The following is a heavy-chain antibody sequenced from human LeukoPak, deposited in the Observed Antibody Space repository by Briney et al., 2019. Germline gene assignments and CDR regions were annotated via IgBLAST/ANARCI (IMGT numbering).Heavy chain of an antibody. V-gene: IGHV1-18*01. CDR1: GYTFTSYG. CDR2: ISAYNGNT. J-gene: IGHJ5*02. D-gene: IGHD3-22*01. Sequence: ASVKVSCKASGYTFTSYGISWVRQAPGQGLEWMGWISAYNGNTNYAQKLQGRVTMTTDTSTSTAYMELRSLRSDDTAVYYCARDMPSYDSSGYINLFDPWGQGTLVTVSS. CDR3: ARDMPSYDSSGYINLFDP.